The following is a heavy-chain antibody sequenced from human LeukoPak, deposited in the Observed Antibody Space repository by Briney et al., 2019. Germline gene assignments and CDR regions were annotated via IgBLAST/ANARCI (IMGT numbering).Heavy chain of an antibody. CDR2: ISYDGSNK. CDR3: TTGHYYYDSSGYYYYSDY. Sequence: GGSLRLSCAASGFTFSSYAMHWVRQAPGKGLEWVAVISYDGSNKYYADSVKGRFTISRDNSKNKLYLQMNSLKTEDTAVYYCTTGHYYYDSSGYYYYSDYWGQGTLVTVSS. V-gene: IGHV3-30*04. D-gene: IGHD3-22*01. CDR1: GFTFSSYA. J-gene: IGHJ4*02.